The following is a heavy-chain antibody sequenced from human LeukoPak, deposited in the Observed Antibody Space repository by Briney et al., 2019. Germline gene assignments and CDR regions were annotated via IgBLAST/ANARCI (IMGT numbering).Heavy chain of an antibody. V-gene: IGHV3-15*01. CDR2: IKTKADGGTT. Sequence: GGSLRLSCAASGFTFSSYAMSWVRQAPGKGLEWVGRIKTKADGGTTDYAAPVKGRFTISRDDSKNTLFLQMNSLRTEDTAVYYCTTGRYFDWLLCNYWGQGTLVTVSS. CDR1: GFTFSSYA. CDR3: TTGRYFDWLLCNY. J-gene: IGHJ4*02. D-gene: IGHD3-9*01.